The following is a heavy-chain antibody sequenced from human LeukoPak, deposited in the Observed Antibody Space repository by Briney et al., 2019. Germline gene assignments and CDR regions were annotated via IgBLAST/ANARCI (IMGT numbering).Heavy chain of an antibody. CDR2: INPNSGGT. CDR1: GYTFTGYY. Sequence: ASVKVSCKASGYTFTGYYMHWVRQAPGQGLEWMGWINPNSGGTNYAQKFQGRVTMTRDMSTSTVYMELSSLRSEDTAVYYCARDLRGHYYDSSAPEWAFDIWGQGTMVTVSS. D-gene: IGHD3-22*01. J-gene: IGHJ3*02. V-gene: IGHV1-2*02. CDR3: ARDLRGHYYDSSAPEWAFDI.